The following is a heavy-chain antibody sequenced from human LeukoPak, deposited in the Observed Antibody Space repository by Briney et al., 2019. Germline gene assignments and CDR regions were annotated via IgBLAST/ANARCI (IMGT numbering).Heavy chain of an antibody. Sequence: GGSLRLSCAASGFTVSNNYMTWVRQAPGKGLEWVSLIYSGGSTYYADSVKGRFTISRDNSKNTLYLQMNSLRAEDTAVYYWAGESPLYRVGWFLDYGGRGTVATAPS. CDR1: GFTVSNNY. CDR2: IYSGGST. D-gene: IGHD5-24*01. CDR3: AGESPLYRVGWFLDY. V-gene: IGHV3-53*01. J-gene: IGHJ4*02.